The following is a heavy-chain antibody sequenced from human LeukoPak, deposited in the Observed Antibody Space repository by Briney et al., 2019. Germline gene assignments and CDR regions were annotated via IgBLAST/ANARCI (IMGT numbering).Heavy chain of an antibody. CDR2: INQDGSEN. CDR1: GFTFSRNS. CDR3: ARVDRSYCSSTSCWVIDY. J-gene: IGHJ4*02. V-gene: IGHV3-7*01. Sequence: GGSLRLSCAASGFTFSRNSMNWVRQAPGKGLEWVANINQDGSENYYVDSVKGRFTISRDNAKNSLYLQMNSLRAEDTAVYYCARVDRSYCSSTSCWVIDYWGQGTLVTVSS. D-gene: IGHD2-2*01.